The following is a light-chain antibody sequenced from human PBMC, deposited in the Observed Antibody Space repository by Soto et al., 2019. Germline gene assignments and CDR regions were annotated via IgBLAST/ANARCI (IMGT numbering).Light chain of an antibody. V-gene: IGKV3-15*01. CDR3: QQYKNWPRT. CDR1: QSVDIN. CDR2: GAS. J-gene: IGKJ1*01. Sequence: EIVLTQSPATLSVSPVERVTLSFISSQSVDINLAWYRQTPGQAPRLLIYGASTRATDMPGTFSGSGSGTEFTLTISSLQSEDFAVYYCQQYKNWPRTCGQGTKGDIK.